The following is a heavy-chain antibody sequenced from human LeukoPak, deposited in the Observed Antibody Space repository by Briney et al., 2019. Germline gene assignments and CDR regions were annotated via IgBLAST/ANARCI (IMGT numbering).Heavy chain of an antibody. CDR2: INPSGGST. Sequence: GASVKVSCKASGYTFTSYAMHWVRQAPGQGLEWMGIINPSGGSTSYAQKFQGRVTMTRDTSTSTVYMELSSLRSEDTAVYYCARGGYCSSTSCLGSPSREADYYYGMDVWGQGTTVTVSS. V-gene: IGHV1-46*01. J-gene: IGHJ6*02. CDR1: GYTFTSYA. CDR3: ARGGYCSSTSCLGSPSREADYYYGMDV. D-gene: IGHD2-2*01.